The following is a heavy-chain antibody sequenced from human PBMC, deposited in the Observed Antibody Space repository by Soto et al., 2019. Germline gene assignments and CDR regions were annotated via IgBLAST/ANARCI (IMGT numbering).Heavy chain of an antibody. D-gene: IGHD3-22*01. CDR3: ARDFGYDDV. CDR2: IGGARSTAI. J-gene: IGHJ6*02. V-gene: IGHV3-48*02. Sequence: LRLSCAASGFTFSNYNMNWVRQAPGKGLEWVSHIGGARSTAIYYADSVKGRFTISRDNAENSLYLQMNSLRDEDTAVYYCARDFGYDDVWGQGTTVTVSS. CDR1: GFTFSNYN.